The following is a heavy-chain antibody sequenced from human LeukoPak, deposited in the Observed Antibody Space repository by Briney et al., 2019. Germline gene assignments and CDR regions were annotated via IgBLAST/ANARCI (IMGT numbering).Heavy chain of an antibody. Sequence: GGSLRLSCAASGFTFSSYAMSWVRQAPGKGLEWVSAISGSGGSTYYADSVKGRFTISRDNSKNTLYLQMNSLRAEDTAVYYCAKKARTGTNTYWYFDLWGRGTLVTVSS. D-gene: IGHD1-7*01. J-gene: IGHJ2*01. CDR3: AKKARTGTNTYWYFDL. CDR2: ISGSGGST. V-gene: IGHV3-23*01. CDR1: GFTFSSYA.